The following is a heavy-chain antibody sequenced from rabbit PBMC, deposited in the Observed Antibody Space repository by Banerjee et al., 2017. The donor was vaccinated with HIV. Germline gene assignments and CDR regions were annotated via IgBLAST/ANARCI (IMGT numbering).Heavy chain of an antibody. J-gene: IGHJ3*01. Sequence: QSLEESGGDLVKPGASLTLTCTASGFSFSDNYWICWVRQAPGKGLEWIACISTVSSGTTYYASWAKDRFTISKTSSTTVTLQMTSLTVADTATYFCARDADYAGYGYVDRLDLWGPGTLVTVS. CDR2: ISTVSSGTT. V-gene: IGHV1S40*01. CDR1: GFSFSDNYW. CDR3: ARDADYAGYGYVDRLDL. D-gene: IGHD6-1*01.